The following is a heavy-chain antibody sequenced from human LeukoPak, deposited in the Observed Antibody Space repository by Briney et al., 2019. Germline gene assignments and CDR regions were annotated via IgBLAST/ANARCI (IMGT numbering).Heavy chain of an antibody. D-gene: IGHD3-22*01. J-gene: IGHJ3*02. V-gene: IGHV1-69*05. CDR3: ARGYMGSSGYSYAFDI. CDR1: GGTFSSYA. CDR2: IIPIFGTA. Sequence: ASVKVSCKASGGTFSSYAISWVRQGPGQGLEWMGGIIPIFGTANYAQKFQGRVTITTDESTSTAYMELSSLRSEDTAVYYCARGYMGSSGYSYAFDIWGQGTMVTVSS.